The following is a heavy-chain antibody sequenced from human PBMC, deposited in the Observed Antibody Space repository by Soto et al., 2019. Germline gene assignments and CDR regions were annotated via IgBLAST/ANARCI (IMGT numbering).Heavy chain of an antibody. CDR2: IYWDDEK. CDR1: GFSLSSSGLG. V-gene: IGHV2-5*02. CDR3: AHTTGHGFFDS. Sequence: QITLKESGPPLVKPTQTLTLTCTFSGFSLSSSGLGVGWIRQPPGKALEWLALIYWDDEKRYRPSLKSKLTTTXXPSINHVVLTMTTMDPVDTATYYCAHTTGHGFFDSWGQGTLVTVSS. D-gene: IGHD1-1*01. J-gene: IGHJ4*02.